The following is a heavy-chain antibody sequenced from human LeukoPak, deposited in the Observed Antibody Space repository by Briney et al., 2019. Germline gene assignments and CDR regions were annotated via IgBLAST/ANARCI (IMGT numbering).Heavy chain of an antibody. CDR1: GYTFTSYY. J-gene: IGHJ3*02. Sequence: ASVKVSCKASGYTFTSYYMHWVRQAPGQGLEWMGIINPSGGSTSYAQKFQGRVTMTRDTSISTAYMDLTRLRFDDTAMYYCARVLPAYYHYRDDALDIWGQGTVVTVSS. CDR3: ARVLPAYYHYRDDALDI. D-gene: IGHD3-22*01. CDR2: INPSGGST. V-gene: IGHV1-46*01.